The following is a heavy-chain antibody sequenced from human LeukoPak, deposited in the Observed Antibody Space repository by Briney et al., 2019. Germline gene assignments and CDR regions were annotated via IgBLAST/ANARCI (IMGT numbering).Heavy chain of an antibody. CDR3: ARLMGERSLFDY. Sequence: PGRSLRLSCATSGFSFSSYGMHWVRQAPGKGLEWVAVIWYDGSNKYYADSVKGRFSISRDNAKNSVYLQMNSLRAEDTAVYYCARLMGERSLFDYWGQGVLVTVSS. CDR1: GFSFSSYG. J-gene: IGHJ4*02. V-gene: IGHV3-33*01. D-gene: IGHD1-26*01. CDR2: IWYDGSNK.